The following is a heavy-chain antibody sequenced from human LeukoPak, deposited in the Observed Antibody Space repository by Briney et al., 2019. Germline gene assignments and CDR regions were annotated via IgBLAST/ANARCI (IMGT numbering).Heavy chain of an antibody. V-gene: IGHV1-18*01. D-gene: IGHD3-22*01. CDR2: ISAYNGNT. CDR1: GYTFTSYG. J-gene: IGHJ4*02. Sequence: ASVTVSSKASGYTFTSYGISWVRQAPGQGLEWMGWISAYNGNTNYAQKLQSRVTMTTETSTSTAYMELRSLRSDDTAVYYCAREDYYDSSGYTYYFDYWGQGTLVTVSS. CDR3: AREDYYDSSGYTYYFDY.